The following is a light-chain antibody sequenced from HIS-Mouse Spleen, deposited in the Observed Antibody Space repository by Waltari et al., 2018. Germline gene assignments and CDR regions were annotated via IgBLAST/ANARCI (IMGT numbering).Light chain of an antibody. CDR1: SRHVGRYNL. J-gene: IGLJ3*02. V-gene: IGLV2-23*01. CDR3: CSYAGSSTNWV. Sequence: QSALTQPASVSGSPGQSIPIPCTATSRHVGRYNLVSWYQQHPGKAPKLMIYEGSKRPSGVSNRFSGSKSGNTASLTISGLQAEDEADYYCCSYAGSSTNWVFGGGTKLTVL. CDR2: EGS.